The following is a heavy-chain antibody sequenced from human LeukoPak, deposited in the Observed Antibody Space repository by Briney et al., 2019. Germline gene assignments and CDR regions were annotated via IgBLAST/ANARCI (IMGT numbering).Heavy chain of an antibody. V-gene: IGHV6-1*01. D-gene: IGHD6-13*01. CDR1: GDSVSINSAT. CDR2: TYYRSKWYN. Sequence: SQTLSLTCAIFGDSVSINSATWNWIRQSPSRGLEWLGRTYYRSKWYNDYAVSMKSRITINPDTSKNQCSLQLNSVTPEDTAVYYCARRKAATFGMDVWGQGTTVTVSS. CDR3: ARRKAATFGMDV. J-gene: IGHJ6*02.